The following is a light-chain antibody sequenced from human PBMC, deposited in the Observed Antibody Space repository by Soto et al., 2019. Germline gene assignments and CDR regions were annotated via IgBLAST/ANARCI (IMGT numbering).Light chain of an antibody. CDR1: QSVSSSY. CDR2: GAS. CDR3: QQYNLWPPET. J-gene: IGKJ1*01. V-gene: IGKV3-20*01. Sequence: EIVLMRSPGTLSLSPGERATLSCRASQSVSSSYLAWYQQKPGQAPRLLIYGASSRATGIPDRFSGSGSGTDFNLTISRLEHEDFAVYYCQQYNLWPPETFGQGTKVDIK.